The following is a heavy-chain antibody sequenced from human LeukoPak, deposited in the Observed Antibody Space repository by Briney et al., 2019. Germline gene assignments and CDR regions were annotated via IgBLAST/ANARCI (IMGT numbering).Heavy chain of an antibody. CDR3: ARRRDADFDY. J-gene: IGHJ4*02. D-gene: IGHD5-24*01. CDR2: VYPGDSDI. V-gene: IGHV5-51*01. Sequence: GESLKISCQASGYSFTTYWIAWVRQLPGKGLEWMGRVYPGDSDITYSPAFQGQVTVSADRSISTAYLQWSSLKASDTAMYYCARRRDADFDYWGQGTLVTVSS. CDR1: GYSFTTYW.